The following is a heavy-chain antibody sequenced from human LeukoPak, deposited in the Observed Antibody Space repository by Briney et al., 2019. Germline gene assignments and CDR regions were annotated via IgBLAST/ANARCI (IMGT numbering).Heavy chain of an antibody. J-gene: IGHJ4*02. CDR2: IYSGGST. CDR1: GFTVSSNY. D-gene: IGHD4-23*01. Sequence: GGSLRLSCAPSGFTVSSNYMSWVRHAPGKGLEWVSVIYSGGSTYYADSVKGRFTISRDNSKNTPYLQMNSLRAEDTAVYYCARSTVVYYFDYWGQGTLVTVSS. CDR3: ARSTVVYYFDY. V-gene: IGHV3-66*01.